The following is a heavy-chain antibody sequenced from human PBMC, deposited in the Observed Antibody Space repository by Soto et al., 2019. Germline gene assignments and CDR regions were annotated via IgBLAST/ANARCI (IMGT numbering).Heavy chain of an antibody. V-gene: IGHV4-39*01. Sequence: PSETLSLTCTVSGGSISSSSYYWGWIRQPPGKGLEWIGSIYYSGSTYYNPSLKSRVTISVDTSKNQFSLKLSSVTAADTAVYYGARQDYSNSVDYWGQGTLVTVSS. D-gene: IGHD4-4*01. J-gene: IGHJ4*02. CDR3: ARQDYSNSVDY. CDR1: GGSISSSSYY. CDR2: IYYSGST.